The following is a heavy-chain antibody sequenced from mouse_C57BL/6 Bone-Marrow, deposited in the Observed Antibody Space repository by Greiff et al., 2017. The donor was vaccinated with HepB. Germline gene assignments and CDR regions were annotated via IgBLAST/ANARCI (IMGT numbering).Heavy chain of an antibody. CDR2: IDPENGDT. V-gene: IGHV14-4*01. CDR1: GFNIKDDY. J-gene: IGHJ3*01. Sequence: EVQLQQSGAELVRPGASVKLSCTASGFNIKDDYMHWVKQRPEQGLEWIGWIDPENGDTEFASKFQGKATITADTSSNTAYLQLSSLTSEDTAVYYCTGDSNSPWFAYWGQGTLVTVSA. D-gene: IGHD2-5*01. CDR3: TGDSNSPWFAY.